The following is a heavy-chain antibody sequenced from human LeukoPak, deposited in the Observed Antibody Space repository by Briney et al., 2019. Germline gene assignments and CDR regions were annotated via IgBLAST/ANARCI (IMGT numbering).Heavy chain of an antibody. CDR2: IYPGDSDT. J-gene: IGHJ1*01. CDR1: GYSFTNHW. Sequence: GASLNICCEGSGYSFTNHWIGWVRQMPGKGLDWMAIIYPGDSDTRYSPSFQGQVSISADKSITTAYLQWSSLKASDTAMYYCARLSRSWFGELLCLAEYFQHWGQGTLVTVSS. CDR3: ARLSRSWFGELLCLAEYFQH. V-gene: IGHV5-51*01. D-gene: IGHD3-10*01.